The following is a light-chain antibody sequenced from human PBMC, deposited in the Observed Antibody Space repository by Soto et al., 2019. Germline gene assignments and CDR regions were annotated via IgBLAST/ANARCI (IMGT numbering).Light chain of an antibody. J-gene: IGKJ1*01. CDR3: QDYSIDSRT. Sequence: DIQMTQSPSTLSASVGDRVSITCRASQAISWLAWYQQKPGKAPKPLIYRASTLESGVPSRFSGSGSGTEFTLTISSLQPDDFATYYCQDYSIDSRTFGQGTKV. CDR2: RAS. CDR1: QAISW. V-gene: IGKV1-5*03.